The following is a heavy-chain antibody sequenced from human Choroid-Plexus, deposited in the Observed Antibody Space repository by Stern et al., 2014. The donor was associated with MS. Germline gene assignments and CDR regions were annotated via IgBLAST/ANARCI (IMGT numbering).Heavy chain of an antibody. D-gene: IGHD2/OR15-2a*01. J-gene: IGHJ5*02. V-gene: IGHV3-30*18. CDR1: GFTFRSCA. CDR3: AKDRQYLTYFFDH. CDR2: VSYDGSNK. Sequence: VHLGESGGGLVQPGRPLRLSCVASGFTFRSCAMHWVRPAPGKGLEWGAGVSYDGSNKYYAYSVKGRFTISRDNSQNTLYMQMSSLRPEDTAVYYCAKDRQYLTYFFDHWGQGSLVTVSS.